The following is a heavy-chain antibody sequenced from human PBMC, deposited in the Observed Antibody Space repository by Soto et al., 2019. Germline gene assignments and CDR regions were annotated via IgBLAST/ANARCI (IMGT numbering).Heavy chain of an antibody. D-gene: IGHD6-19*01. CDR3: ATLSGWDGENAFDI. Sequence: QVQLVESGGAVVRPGRSLRLCCAASGFIFSSYGMHWVRQAPGKGLEWVAVISYDGSNEYYADFVKGRFTISRDDSKNTLFLQMNSLRPEDTALYYCATLSGWDGENAFDIWGQGTMVTVSS. CDR1: GFIFSSYG. CDR2: ISYDGSNE. J-gene: IGHJ3*02. V-gene: IGHV3-30*03.